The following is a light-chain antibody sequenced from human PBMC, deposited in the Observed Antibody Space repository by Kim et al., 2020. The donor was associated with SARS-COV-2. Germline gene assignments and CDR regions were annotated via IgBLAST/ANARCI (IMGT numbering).Light chain of an antibody. CDR1: RPHIGSIC. J-gene: IGLJ3*02. CDR2: GNR. V-gene: IGLV1-47*01. CDR3: AAWDDSLSGWV. Sequence: GRKLTFSCAGSRPHIGSICVYWSQQLPGRAPNPLIFGNRQRPSGVPDRFSGSKSGTSASLAISGLRSEDEADYYCAAWDDSLSGWVFGGGTQLTVL.